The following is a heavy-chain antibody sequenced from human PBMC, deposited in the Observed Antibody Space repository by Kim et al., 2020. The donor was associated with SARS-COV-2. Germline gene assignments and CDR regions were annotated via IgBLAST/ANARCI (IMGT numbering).Heavy chain of an antibody. V-gene: IGHV3-64*01. Sequence: GGSLRLSCVGSGLTFSSYIMHWGRQAPGKGLEYVSAISSDGSNTFYANSVKGRFTISRDNSKNTLYLQMGSLRAEDMAVYYCTKGYDILTGPPHAMDVWGQGNTVTVSS. CDR1: GLTFSSYI. D-gene: IGHD3-9*01. CDR2: ISSDGSNT. J-gene: IGHJ6*02. CDR3: TKGYDILTGPPHAMDV.